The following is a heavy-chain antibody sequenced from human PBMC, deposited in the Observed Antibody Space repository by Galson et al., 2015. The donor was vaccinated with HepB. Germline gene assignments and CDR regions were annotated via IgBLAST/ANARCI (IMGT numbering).Heavy chain of an antibody. CDR1: GFTFSNAW. J-gene: IGHJ4*02. V-gene: IGHV3-15*01. Sequence: SLRLSCAASGFTFSNAWMSWVRQAPGKGLEWVGRIKSKTDGATTEYAAPVKGRFIISRDDSKNTLYLQMNSLKTEDTAVYYCSTDTIECCYDSSGYRREFDYWGQGTLVTVSS. CDR3: STDTIECCYDSSGYRREFDY. CDR2: IKSKTDGATT. D-gene: IGHD3-22*01.